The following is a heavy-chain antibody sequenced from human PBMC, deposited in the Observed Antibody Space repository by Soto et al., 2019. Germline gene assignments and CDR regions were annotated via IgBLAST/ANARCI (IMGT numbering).Heavy chain of an antibody. J-gene: IGHJ5*02. CDR1: GYTFTSYG. D-gene: IGHD3-3*01. CDR2: ISAYNGNT. V-gene: IGHV1-18*01. CDR3: ARDYFWSGYRNWFEP. Sequence: ASVKVSCKASGYTFTSYGISWVRQAPGQGLEWMGWISAYNGNTNYAQKLQGRVTMTTDTSTSTAYMELRSLRSDDTAVYYCARDYFWSGYRNWFEPWGQGTLVTVSS.